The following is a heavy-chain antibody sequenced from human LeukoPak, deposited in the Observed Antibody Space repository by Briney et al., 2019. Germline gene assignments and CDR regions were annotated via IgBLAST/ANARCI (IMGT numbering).Heavy chain of an antibody. CDR3: AKALGIAVAGPRSRFDY. CDR1: GFTFSSYG. Sequence: PGGSLRLSCAASGFTFSSYGMHWVRQAPGKGLEWVAFIRYDGSNKYYADSVKGRFTISRDNSKNTLYLQMNSLRAEDTAVYYCAKALGIAVAGPRSRFDYWGQGTLVTVSS. CDR2: IRYDGSNK. D-gene: IGHD6-19*01. J-gene: IGHJ4*02. V-gene: IGHV3-30*02.